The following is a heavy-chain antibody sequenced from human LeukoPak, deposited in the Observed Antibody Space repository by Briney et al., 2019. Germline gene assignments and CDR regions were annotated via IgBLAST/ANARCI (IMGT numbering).Heavy chain of an antibody. CDR1: GFTFSSYG. V-gene: IGHV3-30*03. CDR3: ARAVMIYYGMDV. J-gene: IGHJ6*02. Sequence: GRSLRLSCAASGFTFSSYGMHWVRQAPGKGLEWVAVISYDGSNKYYADSVKGRFTISRDNSKNTLYLQMNSLRAEDTAVYYCARAVMIYYGMDVWGQGTTVTVSS. CDR2: ISYDGSNK. D-gene: IGHD3-3*01.